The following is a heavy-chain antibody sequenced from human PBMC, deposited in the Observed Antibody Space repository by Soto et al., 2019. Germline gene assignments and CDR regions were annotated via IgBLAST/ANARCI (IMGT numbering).Heavy chain of an antibody. J-gene: IGHJ6*02. D-gene: IGHD6-13*01. CDR3: AKDGTAAGIHFYGMNV. CDR1: GFSLTSYG. Sequence: EVQLWESGGGLAQPGGSLTLSCEVSGFSLTSYGMNWVRQPPDKGLEWVSTIGGVGDTFYADSVKGRFTISRAVSQNTLFLQMNSLRDEDTALYFCAKDGTAAGIHFYGMNVWGHGTTVTVSS. CDR2: IGGVGDT. V-gene: IGHV3-23*01.